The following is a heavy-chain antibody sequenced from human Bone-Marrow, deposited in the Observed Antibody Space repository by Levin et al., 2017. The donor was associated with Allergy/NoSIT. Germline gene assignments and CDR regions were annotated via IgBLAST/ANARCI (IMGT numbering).Heavy chain of an antibody. J-gene: IGHJ2*01. D-gene: IGHD2-2*01. V-gene: IGHV1-69*02. CDR2: IIPMSGVT. CDR3: ARQGGRYCSSTSCPPDYCDL. Sequence: SVKVSCKASGGPFSSHTFNWVRQAPGHGLEWMGRIIPMSGVTEYAQKFQDRVSITADKSTSTVYLELHSLTSEDSGVFFCARQGGRYCSSTSCPPDYCDLWGRGTRVTVSS. CDR1: GGPFSSHT.